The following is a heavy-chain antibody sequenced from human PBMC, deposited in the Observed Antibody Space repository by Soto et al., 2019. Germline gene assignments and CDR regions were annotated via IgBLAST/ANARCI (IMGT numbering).Heavy chain of an antibody. D-gene: IGHD5-12*01. CDR2: IYYSGST. CDR1: GGSISSYY. CDR3: AREYRGYGSVDY. V-gene: IGHV4-59*01. Sequence: PSETLSLTCTVSGGSISSYYWSWIRQPPGKGLEWIGYIYYSGSTNYNPSLKSRVTISVDTSKNQFSLKLSSVTAADTAVYYCAREYRGYGSVDYRGQGTLVTVSS. J-gene: IGHJ4*02.